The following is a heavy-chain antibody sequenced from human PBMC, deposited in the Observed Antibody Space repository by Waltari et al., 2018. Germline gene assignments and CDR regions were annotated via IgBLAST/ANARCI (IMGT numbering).Heavy chain of an antibody. CDR2: IKSKTDGGTT. V-gene: IGHV3-15*01. J-gene: IGHJ3*02. D-gene: IGHD2-8*01. CDR1: GFTFSRAW. CDR3: TTGGVKGPHDAFDI. Sequence: VQLVDSGGCLVKPGGSLSLSCAASGFTFSRAWLSWARQAPGKGLEWVGRIKSKTDGGTTDYAAPVKGRFTISRDDSKNTLYLQMNSLKTEDTAVYYCTTGGVKGPHDAFDIWGQGTMVTVSS.